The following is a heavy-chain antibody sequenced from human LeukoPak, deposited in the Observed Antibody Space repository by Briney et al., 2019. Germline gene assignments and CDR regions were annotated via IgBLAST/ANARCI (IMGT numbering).Heavy chain of an antibody. J-gene: IGHJ5*02. CDR3: ARTEWSIAENWFDP. D-gene: IGHD3-3*01. CDR2: IYYSGST. CDR1: GGSMTNYY. Sequence: SETLSLTCTVSGGSMTNYYWSWIRQPPGKGLEWIGFIYYSGSTNYNPSLKSRVTISIDTSKNQFSLKLSSVTAADTAVYFCARTEWSIAENWFDPWGQGTLVTVSS. V-gene: IGHV4-59*01.